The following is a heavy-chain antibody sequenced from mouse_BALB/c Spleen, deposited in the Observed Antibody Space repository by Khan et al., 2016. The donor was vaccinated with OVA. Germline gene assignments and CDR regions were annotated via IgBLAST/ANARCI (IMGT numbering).Heavy chain of an antibody. CDR2: IYYSGTI. CDR3: ARDEYYGYWYLDV. J-gene: IGHJ1*01. V-gene: IGHV3-5*02. D-gene: IGHD1-1*01. CDR1: GISITTRNYR. Sequence: EVQLQESGPGLVKPSQTVSLTCTVTGISITTRNYRWSWIRQFPGNKLEWIGYIYYSGTITYNPSLTSRATITRDTSKNQFFLEMNSLTAEDTATYYCARDEYYGYWYLDVWGAGTTVTVSS.